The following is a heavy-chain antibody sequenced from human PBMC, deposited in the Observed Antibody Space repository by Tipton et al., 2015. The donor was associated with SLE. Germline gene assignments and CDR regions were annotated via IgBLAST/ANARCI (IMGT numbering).Heavy chain of an antibody. CDR2: IYYSGIT. CDR3: ARAGYCTSTSCYGTLGWFDP. J-gene: IGHJ5*02. Sequence: TLSLTCTVSGGSISSADYYWSWIRQPPGKGLEWIGYIYYSGITYYNPSLKSRVTISVDTSKNHFSLKLSSVTAADTAVYYCARAGYCTSTSCYGTLGWFDPWGQGTLVTVSS. V-gene: IGHV4-30-4*08. D-gene: IGHD2-2*01. CDR1: GGSISSADYY.